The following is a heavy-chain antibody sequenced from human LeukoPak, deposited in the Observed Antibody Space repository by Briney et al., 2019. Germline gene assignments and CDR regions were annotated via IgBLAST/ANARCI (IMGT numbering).Heavy chain of an antibody. CDR2: MNPNSGNT. Sequence: ASVKVPCKASGYTFTSNDINWVRQATGQGLEWMGWMNPNSGNTGYAQKFQGRVTMTRNTSLRTAYMELSSLGSEDTAVYYCAREGDYSSSWYIDYWGQGTPVTVSS. J-gene: IGHJ4*02. D-gene: IGHD6-13*01. CDR1: GYTFTSND. V-gene: IGHV1-8*01. CDR3: AREGDYSSSWYIDY.